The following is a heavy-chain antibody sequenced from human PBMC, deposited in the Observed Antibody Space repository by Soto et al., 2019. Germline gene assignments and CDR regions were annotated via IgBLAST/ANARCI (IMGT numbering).Heavy chain of an antibody. CDR1: GGSFSCYY. D-gene: IGHD3-22*01. Sequence: SETLSLTCAVYGGSFSCYYWSWIRQPPGKGLEWIGEINHSGSTNYNPSLKSRVTISVDTSKNQFSLKLSSVTAADTAVYYCARVQSEYYYDSSGYYPDYGMDVWGQGTTVTVSS. CDR2: INHSGST. J-gene: IGHJ6*02. CDR3: ARVQSEYYYDSSGYYPDYGMDV. V-gene: IGHV4-34*01.